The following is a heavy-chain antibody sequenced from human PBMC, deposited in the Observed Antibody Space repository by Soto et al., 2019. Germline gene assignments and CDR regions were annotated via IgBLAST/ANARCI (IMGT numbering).Heavy chain of an antibody. CDR1: GFTFSSYA. CDR2: ISGSGGST. V-gene: IGHV3-23*01. J-gene: IGHJ4*02. CDR3: EKVWYAASIIVGVGT. Sequence: PGGSLRLSCAASGFTFSSYAMTWVRQAPGKGLEWVSAISGSGGSTYYADSVKGRFTISRDNSKNTLYLQMNSLRAEDTAVYYCEKVWYAASIIVGVGTWGQGTLVTVSS. D-gene: IGHD1-26*01.